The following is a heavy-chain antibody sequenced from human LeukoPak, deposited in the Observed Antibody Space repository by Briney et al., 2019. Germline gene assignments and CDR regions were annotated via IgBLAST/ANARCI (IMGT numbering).Heavy chain of an antibody. V-gene: IGHV3-48*01. CDR1: GFTFSSYS. CDR3: AKVSVRGELAPGVFDI. D-gene: IGHD1-26*01. CDR2: ISSSGSTI. J-gene: IGHJ3*02. Sequence: GGSLTLSCAASGFTFSSYSMNWVRQAPGKGLEWVSYISSSGSTIYYADSVRGRFTISRDNSKNTLYLQMNSLRAEDTAVYYCAKVSVRGELAPGVFDIWGQGTMVTVSS.